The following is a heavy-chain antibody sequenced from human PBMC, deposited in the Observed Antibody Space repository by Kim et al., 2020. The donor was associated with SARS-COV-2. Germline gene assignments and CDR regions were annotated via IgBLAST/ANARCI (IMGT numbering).Heavy chain of an antibody. CDR3: ARGSRYCSSTSCCGGLGDNGFDT. J-gene: IGHJ5*02. CDR2: IIHSGST. D-gene: IGHD2-2*01. CDR1: GGSFSGYY. Sequence: SETLSLTCAVYGGSFSGYYWSWIRQPPGKGLEWIGEIIHSGSTNYNPSLKSRVTISVDTSQNQFSLKLSSVTAADTAGYYCARGSRYCSSTSCCGGLGDNGFDTWGQGTLVTVSS. V-gene: IGHV4-34*01.